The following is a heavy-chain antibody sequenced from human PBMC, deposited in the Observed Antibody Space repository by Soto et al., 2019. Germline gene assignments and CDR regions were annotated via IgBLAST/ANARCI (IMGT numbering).Heavy chain of an antibody. CDR1: GFTFSNSW. D-gene: IGHD2-2*02. J-gene: IGHJ5*02. V-gene: IGHV3-74*01. CDR2: ISSDGTTT. Sequence: GGSLRLSCAASGFTFSNSWMHWVRQVPGKGLVWVSRISSDGTTTNYAGSVKGRFTISRDNAENTLYLQMTSQRAEDTAVYYCARDDCSTSACYTVWFDPWGQGTLVTVSS. CDR3: ARDDCSTSACYTVWFDP.